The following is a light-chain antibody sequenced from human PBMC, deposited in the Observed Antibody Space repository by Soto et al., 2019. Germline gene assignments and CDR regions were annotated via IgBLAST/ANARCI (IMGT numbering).Light chain of an antibody. V-gene: IGLV2-14*03. CDR1: SSDVGSSNY. J-gene: IGLJ1*01. Sequence: QSALTQPASVSGSPGQSITISCTGTSSDVGSSNYVFWFQQHPGKAPKLMISDVSNRPSGVSNRFSGSKSGNRASLTISGLQAEDEADYYCSSYTSSSTDVFGTGTKVTVL. CDR3: SSYTSSSTDV. CDR2: DVS.